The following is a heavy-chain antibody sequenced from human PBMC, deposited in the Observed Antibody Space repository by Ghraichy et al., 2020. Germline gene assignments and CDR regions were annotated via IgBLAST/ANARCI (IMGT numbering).Heavy chain of an antibody. CDR3: AKDMQAGPHYYDSSGLFDY. CDR2: ISWNSGSI. Sequence: GGSLRLSCAASGFTFDDYAMHWVRQAPGKGLEWVSGISWNSGSIGYADSVKGRFTISRDNAKNSLYLQMNSLRAEDTALYYCAKDMQAGPHYYDSSGLFDYWGQGTLVTVSS. V-gene: IGHV3-9*01. D-gene: IGHD3-22*01. J-gene: IGHJ4*02. CDR1: GFTFDDYA.